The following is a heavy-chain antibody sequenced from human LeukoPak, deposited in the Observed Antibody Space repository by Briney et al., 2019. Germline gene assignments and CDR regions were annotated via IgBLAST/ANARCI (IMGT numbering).Heavy chain of an antibody. CDR3: ARADPNASGYFYRFDWFDP. J-gene: IGHJ5*02. CDR2: IYPSGST. V-gene: IGHV4-4*09. Sequence: PSETLSLTCTVSGGSISSYYWNWVRQPPGKGLEWIGKIYPSGSTDYNPSLKSRVTISLDTSKFQFSLRLNSVTAAHTAVYYCARADPNASGYFYRFDWFDPWGQGTLVTVSS. CDR1: GGSISSYY. D-gene: IGHD3-10*01.